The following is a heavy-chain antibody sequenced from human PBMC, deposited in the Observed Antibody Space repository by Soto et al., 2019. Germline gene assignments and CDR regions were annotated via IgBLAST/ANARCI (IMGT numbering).Heavy chain of an antibody. CDR3: ARDGGYYDILTGYWGGSYGMDV. CDR2: IWYDGSNK. CDR1: GFTFSSYG. Sequence: QVQLVESGGGVVQPGRSLRLSCAASGFTFSSYGMHWVRQAPGKGLEWVAVIWYDGSNKYYADSVKGRFTISRDNSKNTVYLQMNSLRAEDTAVYYCARDGGYYDILTGYWGGSYGMDVWGQGTTVTVSS. D-gene: IGHD3-9*01. J-gene: IGHJ6*02. V-gene: IGHV3-33*01.